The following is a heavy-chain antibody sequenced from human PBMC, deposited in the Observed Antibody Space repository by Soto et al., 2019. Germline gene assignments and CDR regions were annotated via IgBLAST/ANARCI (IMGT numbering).Heavy chain of an antibody. D-gene: IGHD2-2*01. J-gene: IGHJ3*02. CDR1: GFTFGDYI. CDR2: ISHGGTYI. CDR3: ASPRDYCVSTTNCFIAFDI. V-gene: IGHV3-21*01. Sequence: AQLVESGGSLVKPGGSLRLSCAASGFTFGDYIMNWVRQAPGRGLEWVAPISHGGTYIFYADSVKGRFPISRDNAKDSLYLQMNSLRVEDTAIYYCASPRDYCVSTTNCFIAFDIWGQGTRVTVSS.